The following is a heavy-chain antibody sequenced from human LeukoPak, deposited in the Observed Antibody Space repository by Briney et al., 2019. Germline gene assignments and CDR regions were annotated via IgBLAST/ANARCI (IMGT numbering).Heavy chain of an antibody. CDR2: ISGSGGST. CDR1: GFTFSSFG. CDR3: ATLALYGDILTGSRSLRDGTDY. V-gene: IGHV3-23*01. Sequence: PGGSLRLSCAASGFTFSSFGMSWVRQAPGKGLEWVSAISGSGGSTYYADSVKGRFTISRDNSKNTLYLQMNSLRAEDTAVYYCATLALYGDILTGSRSLRDGTDYWGQGTLVTVSS. J-gene: IGHJ4*02. D-gene: IGHD3-9*01.